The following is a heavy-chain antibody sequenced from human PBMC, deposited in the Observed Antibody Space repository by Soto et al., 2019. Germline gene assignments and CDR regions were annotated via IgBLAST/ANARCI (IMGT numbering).Heavy chain of an antibody. V-gene: IGHV1-69*12. CDR2: IIPIFGTA. CDR3: ARNPTYYYDSSGYYYLDY. J-gene: IGHJ4*02. D-gene: IGHD3-22*01. CDR1: GGTFSSYA. Sequence: QVQLVQSGAEVKKPGSSVKVSCKASGGTFSSYAISWVRQAPGQGLEWMGGIIPIFGTANYAQKFQGRVTITADESTSTAYMELSSLRSEDTAVYYCARNPTYYYDSSGYYYLDYWGQGTLVTVSS.